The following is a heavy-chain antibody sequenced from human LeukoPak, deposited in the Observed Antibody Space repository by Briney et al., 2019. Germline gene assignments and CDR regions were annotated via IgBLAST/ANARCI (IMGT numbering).Heavy chain of an antibody. CDR3: ARSPWGNFDY. CDR1: GFTFSGYE. D-gene: IGHD3-16*01. V-gene: IGHV3-48*03. CDR2: ISSSGGTM. Sequence: PGGSLRLSCATSGFTFSGYEMNWVRQAPGKGLGWVSYISSSGGTMYYADSVKGRFTISRDNAKKSLYLQMNSLRAEDTAVYYCARSPWGNFDYWGQGTLVTVSS. J-gene: IGHJ4*02.